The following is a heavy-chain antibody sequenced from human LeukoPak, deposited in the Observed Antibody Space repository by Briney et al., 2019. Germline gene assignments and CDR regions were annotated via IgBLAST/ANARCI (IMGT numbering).Heavy chain of an antibody. J-gene: IGHJ4*02. CDR2: INPNGGGT. V-gene: IGHV1-2*02. D-gene: IGHD5-24*01. CDR3: ARDSRRDNCNFLDY. CDR1: GYTFTGYF. Sequence: ASVKVSCKASGYTFTGYFIHWVRQAPGQGLEWMGWINPNGGGTNYAQKFQGRVTMTRDSSISTAYMELSRLRSDDAAVYYCARDSRRDNCNFLDYGGKGPLVSVSS.